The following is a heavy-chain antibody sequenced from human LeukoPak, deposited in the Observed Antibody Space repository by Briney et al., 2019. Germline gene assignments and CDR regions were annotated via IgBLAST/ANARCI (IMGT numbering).Heavy chain of an antibody. Sequence: ASVKVSCKASGYTFTGYYMYWVRQAPGQGLEWMGWINPNSGGTNYAQKFQGRVTVTRDTSTSTVYMELSSLRSEDTAVYYCARYGLVATSVLCFQYWGQGTLVTVSS. CDR2: INPNSGGT. CDR3: ARYGLVATSVLCFQY. V-gene: IGHV1-2*02. D-gene: IGHD6-19*01. J-gene: IGHJ1*01. CDR1: GYTFTGYY.